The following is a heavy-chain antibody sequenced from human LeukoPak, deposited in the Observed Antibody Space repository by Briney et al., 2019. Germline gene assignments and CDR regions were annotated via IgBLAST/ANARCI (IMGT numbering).Heavy chain of an antibody. J-gene: IGHJ5*02. CDR1: RGSLSSYS. Sequence: SVKVSCKHSRGSLSSYSICWVRQAPGQGLEWMGGLIPLFGTANYAQKPQGRVTTTADESTSAAYIELSSLRSEDTAVYYCARALLGVVMVAARGGYWFDPWGQGTLVTVSS. V-gene: IGHV1-69*01. D-gene: IGHD2-15*01. CDR2: LIPLFGTA. CDR3: ARALLGVVMVAARGGYWFDP.